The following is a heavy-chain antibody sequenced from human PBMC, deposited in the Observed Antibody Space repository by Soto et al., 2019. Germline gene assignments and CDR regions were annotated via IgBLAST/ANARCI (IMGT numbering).Heavy chain of an antibody. Sequence: QVQLQESGPGLVKPSQTLSLTCTVSGGSISSGDYYWSWIRQPPGKGLEWIGYIYYSGSTYYNPSLKRRVTISVDTSKNQFSLKLSSVTAADTAVYYCASSVDYDYVWGSYRYNWYFDLWGRGTLVTVSS. V-gene: IGHV4-30-4*01. CDR1: GGSISSGDYY. CDR2: IYYSGST. D-gene: IGHD3-16*02. J-gene: IGHJ2*01. CDR3: ASSVDYDYVWGSYRYNWYFDL.